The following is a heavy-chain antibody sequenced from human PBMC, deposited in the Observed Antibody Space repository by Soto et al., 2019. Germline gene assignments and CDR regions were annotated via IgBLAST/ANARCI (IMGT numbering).Heavy chain of an antibody. Sequence: QVQLVQSGAEVKKPGASVKVSCKASGITFSTYAIHWVRQAPGQRLEWMGWINAGNGNTRYSQKFQGRVTLTRDTSASTAYMDLTVLRSEDTAIYYCARAISGYVTWGQGTLVTVSS. CDR2: INAGNGNT. CDR1: GITFSTYA. CDR3: ARAISGYVT. J-gene: IGHJ5*02. V-gene: IGHV1-3*01. D-gene: IGHD5-12*01.